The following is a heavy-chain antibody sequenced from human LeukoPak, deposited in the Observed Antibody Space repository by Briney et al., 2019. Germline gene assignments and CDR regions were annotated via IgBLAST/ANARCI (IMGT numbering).Heavy chain of an antibody. Sequence: GGSLRLSCAASGFTFSSYSMNWVRQAPGKGLEWVSSISTSSSYIYYADSVKGRCTISRDNAKNSLYLQMNSLRAEDTAVYYCARYVRDYGDYDPFFDYWGQGTLVTVSS. J-gene: IGHJ4*02. V-gene: IGHV3-21*01. CDR1: GFTFSSYS. CDR2: ISTSSSYI. D-gene: IGHD4-17*01. CDR3: ARYVRDYGDYDPFFDY.